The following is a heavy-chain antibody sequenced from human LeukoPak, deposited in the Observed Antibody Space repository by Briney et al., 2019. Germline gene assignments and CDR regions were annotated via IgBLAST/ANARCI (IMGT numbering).Heavy chain of an antibody. CDR3: ARRGDYAGGLGYYGMDV. V-gene: IGHV3-30*02. J-gene: IGHJ6*02. CDR2: IRYDGSNK. CDR1: GFTLSTYA. D-gene: IGHD4-17*01. Sequence: GGSLRLSCAASGFTLSTYAMNWVRQAPGKGLEWVAFIRYDGSNKYYADSVKGRFTISRDNSKNTLYLQMNSLRAEDTAVYYCARRGDYAGGLGYYGMDVWGQGTTVTVSS.